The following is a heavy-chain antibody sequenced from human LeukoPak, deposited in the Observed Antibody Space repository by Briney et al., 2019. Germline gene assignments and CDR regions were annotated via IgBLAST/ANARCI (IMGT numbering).Heavy chain of an antibody. CDR3: AKDLRRAAAGTGNSD. J-gene: IGHJ4*02. CDR2: ISYDGSIK. Sequence: GGSLRLSCAASGFTFSSYSMNWVRQAPGKGLEWVAVISYDGSIKYYADSVKGRFTISRDNSKNTLYLQMNSLRAEDTAVYYCAKDLRRAAAGTGNSDWGQGTLVTVSS. CDR1: GFTFSSYS. D-gene: IGHD6-13*01. V-gene: IGHV3-30*18.